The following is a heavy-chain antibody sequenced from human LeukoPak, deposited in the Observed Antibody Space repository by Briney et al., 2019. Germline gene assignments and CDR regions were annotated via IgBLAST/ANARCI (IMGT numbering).Heavy chain of an antibody. D-gene: IGHD5-18*01. V-gene: IGHV5-51*01. CDR1: GYSFTNYW. CDR3: ARPIGTGYSYGPLGY. J-gene: IGHJ4*02. Sequence: GESLKISCKGSGYSFTNYWIGWVRQMPGKGLEWMGIINPADSDSRDSPSFQGQVTISADKSMSIAYLQWSSLKASDTAMYYCARPIGTGYSYGPLGYWGQGTLVTVSS. CDR2: INPADSDS.